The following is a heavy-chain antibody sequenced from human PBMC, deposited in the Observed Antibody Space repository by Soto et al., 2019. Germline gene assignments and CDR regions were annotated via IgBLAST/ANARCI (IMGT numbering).Heavy chain of an antibody. J-gene: IGHJ4*02. V-gene: IGHV3-48*02. CDR2: ISSSSSTI. Sequence: SLRLSCAASGFTFSSYSMNWVRQAPGKGLEWVSYISSSSSTIYYADSVKGRFTISRDNAKNSLYLQMNSLRDEDTAVYYCARDSPRITQVDYDFWSGLWPARDYWGQGTLVTVSS. D-gene: IGHD3-3*01. CDR3: ARDSPRITQVDYDFWSGLWPARDY. CDR1: GFTFSSYS.